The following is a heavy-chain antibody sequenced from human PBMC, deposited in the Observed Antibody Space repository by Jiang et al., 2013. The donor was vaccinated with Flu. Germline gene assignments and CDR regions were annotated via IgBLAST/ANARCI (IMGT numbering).Heavy chain of an antibody. D-gene: IGHD6-19*01. Sequence: TLSLTCAISGDSVSTNSAAWNWIRQSPSRGLEWLGRTYYRSKWFYDYAVSVKSRVTINPDTSKNQFSLQLNSVTPDDTATYYCARDPDSSGWFGFDYWGQGTLVTVS. J-gene: IGHJ4*02. CDR3: ARDPDSSGWFGFDY. CDR1: GDSVSTNSAA. V-gene: IGHV6-1*01. CDR2: TYYRSKWFY.